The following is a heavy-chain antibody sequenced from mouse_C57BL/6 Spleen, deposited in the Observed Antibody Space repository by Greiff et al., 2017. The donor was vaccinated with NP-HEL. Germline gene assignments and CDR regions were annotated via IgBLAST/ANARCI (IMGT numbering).Heavy chain of an antibody. CDR2: SRNKANDYTT. Sequence: DVHLVESGGGLVQSGRSLRLSCATSGFTFSDFYMEWVRQAPGKGLEWIAASRNKANDYTTEYSASVKGRFIVSRDTSQSILYLQMNALRAEDTAIYYCARDDLPYAMDYWGQGTSVTVSS. D-gene: IGHD2-1*01. CDR3: ARDDLPYAMDY. V-gene: IGHV7-1*01. CDR1: GFTFSDFY. J-gene: IGHJ4*01.